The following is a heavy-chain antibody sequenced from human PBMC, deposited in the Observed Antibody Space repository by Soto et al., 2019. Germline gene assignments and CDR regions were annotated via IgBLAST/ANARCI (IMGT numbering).Heavy chain of an antibody. CDR2: IYPGDSDT. V-gene: IGHV5-51*01. Sequence: GESLKISCKGSGYSFTSYWIGWVSQMPGKGLEWMGIIYPGDSDTRYSPSFQGQVTISADKSISTAYLQWSSLKASDTAMYYCARGGPKGYCSGGSCYGRDLFRAFDIWGQGTMVTVSS. D-gene: IGHD2-15*01. CDR1: GYSFTSYW. J-gene: IGHJ3*02. CDR3: ARGGPKGYCSGGSCYGRDLFRAFDI.